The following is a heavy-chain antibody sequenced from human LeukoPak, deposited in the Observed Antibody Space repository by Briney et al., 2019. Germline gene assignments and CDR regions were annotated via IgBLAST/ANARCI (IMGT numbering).Heavy chain of an antibody. J-gene: IGHJ2*01. V-gene: IGHV3-30*18. CDR1: GFTFSSYG. CDR3: AKDGPYYYDTPTYCYFDL. D-gene: IGHD3-22*01. Sequence: GRSLRLSCAASGFTFSSYGMHWVRQAPGKGLEWVAVISYDGSNKYYADSVKGRFTISRDNSKNTLYLQMNSLRAEDTAVYYCAKDGPYYYDTPTYCYFDLWGRGTLVTVSS. CDR2: ISYDGSNK.